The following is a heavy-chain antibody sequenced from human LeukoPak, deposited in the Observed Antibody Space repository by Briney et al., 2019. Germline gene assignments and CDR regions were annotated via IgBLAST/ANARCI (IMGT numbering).Heavy chain of an antibody. CDR2: ISGSGGST. Sequence: HPGGSLRLSCAASGFTFSSYAMSWVRQAPGKGLEWVSAISGSGGSTYYADSVKGRFTISRDNAKNSLYLQMNSLRAEDTAVYYCASGGTMIFPFDYWGQGTLVTVSS. CDR1: GFTFSSYA. V-gene: IGHV3-23*01. J-gene: IGHJ4*02. D-gene: IGHD3/OR15-3a*01. CDR3: ASGGTMIFPFDY.